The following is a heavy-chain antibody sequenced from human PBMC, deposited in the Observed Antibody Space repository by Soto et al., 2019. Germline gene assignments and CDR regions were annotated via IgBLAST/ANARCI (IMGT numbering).Heavy chain of an antibody. Sequence: QVQLVQSGAELKKPGASVRVSCKPSGYTFTDLYIHWVRQGPGQGLERMGWADPRSGDRRNTHKFQGRVTMSRDTSTSTVYMELNCLTSDSTVVYYCASDNYGPLDYWGQGTLVTGSS. D-gene: IGHD3-10*01. V-gene: IGHV1-2*02. CDR1: GYTFTDLY. CDR3: ASDNYGPLDY. J-gene: IGHJ4*02. CDR2: ADPRSGDR.